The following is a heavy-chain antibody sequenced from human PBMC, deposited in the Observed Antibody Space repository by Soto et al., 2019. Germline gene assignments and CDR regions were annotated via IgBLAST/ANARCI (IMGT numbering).Heavy chain of an antibody. CDR1: GYMFNSYD. V-gene: IGHV1-8*01. CDR2: MNPNSGNT. Sequence: QVQLVQSGAEVKKPGASVKVSCKASGYMFNSYDINWVRQATGQGFEWMGWMNPNSGNTGYAQKFQGRVTMTRDTSITTAYRELNSLRSEDTAVYYCASSPRNWGFDYWGQGTLVTVSS. D-gene: IGHD7-27*01. CDR3: ASSPRNWGFDY. J-gene: IGHJ4*02.